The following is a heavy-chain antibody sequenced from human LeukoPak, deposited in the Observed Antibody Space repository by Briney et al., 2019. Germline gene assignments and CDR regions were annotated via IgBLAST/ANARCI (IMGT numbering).Heavy chain of an antibody. D-gene: IGHD3-22*01. Sequence: GGSLRLSCAASGFTFSSYAMNWVRQAPGKGLEWVSSISSSSSYIYYADSVKGRFTISRDNAKNSLYLQMNSLRAEDTAVYYCARVDSPSAFDIWGQGTMVTVSS. V-gene: IGHV3-21*01. CDR2: ISSSSSYI. J-gene: IGHJ3*02. CDR1: GFTFSSYA. CDR3: ARVDSPSAFDI.